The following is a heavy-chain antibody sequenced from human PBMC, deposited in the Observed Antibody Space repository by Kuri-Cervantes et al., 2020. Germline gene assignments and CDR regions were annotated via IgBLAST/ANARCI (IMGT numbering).Heavy chain of an antibody. J-gene: IGHJ6*02. D-gene: IGHD6-6*01. CDR1: GGSFSGYY. Sequence: GSLRLSCAVYGGSFSGYYWSWIRQPPGKGLEWIGEINHSGSTNYNPSLKSRVTISVDTSKNQFSLKLSSVTAADTAVYYCARDSSSYYYGMDVWGQGTTVTVSS. CDR2: INHSGST. V-gene: IGHV4-34*01. CDR3: ARDSSSYYYGMDV.